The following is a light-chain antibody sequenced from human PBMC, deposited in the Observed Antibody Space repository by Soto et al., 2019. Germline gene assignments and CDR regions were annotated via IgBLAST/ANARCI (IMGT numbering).Light chain of an antibody. CDR3: QHYGDSPPCT. Sequence: EIVLTQSPGTLSLSPGDTATLSCRASQSVSSSYLAWYQQKSGQAPRLLINGASSRATGVPDRFSGSGSGTDVALTISRLEPDDFAVYYCQHYGDSPPCTFGQGTRLEIK. J-gene: IGKJ5*01. V-gene: IGKV3-20*01. CDR1: QSVSSSY. CDR2: GAS.